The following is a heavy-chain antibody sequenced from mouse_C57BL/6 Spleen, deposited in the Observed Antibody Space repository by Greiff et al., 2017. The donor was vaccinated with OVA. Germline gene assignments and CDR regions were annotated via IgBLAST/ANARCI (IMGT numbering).Heavy chain of an antibody. CDR2: IYPGSGNT. CDR1: GYTFTDYY. CDR3: ARARYYGSGWYFDV. V-gene: IGHV1-76*01. D-gene: IGHD1-1*01. Sequence: VQLQESGAELVRPGASVKLSCKASGYTFTDYYINWVKQRPGQGLEWIARIYPGSGNTYYNEKFTGKATLTAEQSSSTAYMPLSSLTSEDSAVYVWARARYYGSGWYFDVWGTGTTVTVSS. J-gene: IGHJ1*03.